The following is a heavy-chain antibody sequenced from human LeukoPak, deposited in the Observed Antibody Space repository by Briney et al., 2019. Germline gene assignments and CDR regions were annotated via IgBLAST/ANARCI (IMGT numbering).Heavy chain of an antibody. J-gene: IGHJ3*02. V-gene: IGHV3-30*02. Sequence: PGGSLRLSCAASGFTFSSYGMHWVRQAPGKGLEWVAFIRYDGSNKYYADSVKGRFTISRDNSKNTLYLQMNSLRAEDTAVYYCARSLPAAMDAFDIWGQGTMVTVSS. CDR2: IRYDGSNK. CDR1: GFTFSSYG. D-gene: IGHD2-2*01. CDR3: ARSLPAAMDAFDI.